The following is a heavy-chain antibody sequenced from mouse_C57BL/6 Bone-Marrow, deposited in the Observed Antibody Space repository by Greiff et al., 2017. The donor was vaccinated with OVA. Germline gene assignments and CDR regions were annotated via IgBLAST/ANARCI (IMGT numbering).Heavy chain of an antibody. Sequence: VQLKESGPGLVAPSQSLSITCTVSGFSLISYGVDWVRQPPGKGLEWLGVIWGGGSTYYNSALVSRLSISKDNSKRESFLKMNCLQTTSTAMYYCAKHGGLYYGNSEFAYWGQGTLVTVSA. V-gene: IGHV2-9*01. J-gene: IGHJ3*01. CDR1: GFSLISYG. D-gene: IGHD2-1*01. CDR3: AKHGGLYYGNSEFAY. CDR2: IWGGGST.